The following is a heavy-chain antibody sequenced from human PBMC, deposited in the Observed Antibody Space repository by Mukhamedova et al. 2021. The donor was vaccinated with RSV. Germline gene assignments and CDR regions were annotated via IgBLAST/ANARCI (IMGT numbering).Heavy chain of an antibody. D-gene: IGHD1-1*01. Sequence: GKGLEWVAFIRFDGSNAYYTISVKGRFTISWDNSKNTLYLQMNSLGTEDTAVYYCAKDSYGAYLTTNYFDYWGQGTLVTVSS. V-gene: IGHV3-30*02. J-gene: IGHJ4*02. CDR2: IRFDGSNA. CDR3: AKDSYGAYLTTNYFDY.